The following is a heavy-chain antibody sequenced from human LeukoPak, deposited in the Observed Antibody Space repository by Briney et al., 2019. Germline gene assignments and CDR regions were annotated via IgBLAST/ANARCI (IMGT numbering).Heavy chain of an antibody. CDR2: VHSSGGT. D-gene: IGHD3-16*01. J-gene: IGHJ5*02. CDR3: EKRANWGDDGIASPPWFDP. V-gene: IGHV4-59*08. CDR1: GGSMTGYY. Sequence: SETLSLTCTVSGGSMTGYYWAWIRQPPGKRLEWIGYVHSSGGTKYNPSLKSRVTVSIDMSKNQFSLNLRSVTAADTAAYYCEKRANWGDDGIASPPWFDPWGQGRLVTVS.